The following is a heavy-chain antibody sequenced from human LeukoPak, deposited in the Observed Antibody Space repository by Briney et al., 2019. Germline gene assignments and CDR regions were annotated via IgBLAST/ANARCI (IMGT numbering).Heavy chain of an antibody. Sequence: PSETLSLTCTVSGASISSSPYYWGWIRQPPGKGLEFIGSISYGGNTYYSPSLKSRLTISVDTSKNQFSLKLSSVTAADTAVYYCATRSGSSGTYYDFWGQGTLVTVSS. V-gene: IGHV4-39*01. J-gene: IGHJ4*02. CDR3: ATRSGSSGTYYDF. D-gene: IGHD3-10*01. CDR1: GASISSSPYY. CDR2: ISYGGNT.